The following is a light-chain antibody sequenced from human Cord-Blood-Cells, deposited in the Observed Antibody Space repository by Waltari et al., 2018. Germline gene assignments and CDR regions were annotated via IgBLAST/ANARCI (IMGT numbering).Light chain of an antibody. CDR3: QQSYSTPYS. CDR1: QSISSY. Sequence: IQMTQYPSSLSASVGDRVTITSRASQSISSYLNWYQQKPGKAPQLLHYAASSLQSVAPSRCSGSSSRTDFTLTSSRLQPEDSATYYWQQSYSTPYSFGQGTKLEIK. CDR2: AAS. J-gene: IGKJ2*03. V-gene: IGKV1-39*01.